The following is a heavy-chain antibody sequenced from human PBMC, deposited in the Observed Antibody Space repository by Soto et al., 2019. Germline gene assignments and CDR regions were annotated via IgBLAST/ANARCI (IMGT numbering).Heavy chain of an antibody. CDR3: ARDHGGSTWFVGVYYFFLIQV. CDR1: GFIFSDYT. D-gene: IGHD6-13*01. V-gene: IGHV3-48*02. CDR2: ISSSGDAI. Sequence: EVQLVESGGDLVQPGGSLRLSCAASGFIFSDYTMTWVRQAPGRGLEFVSHISSSGDAIFYAESVKGRFTVSRDNAKNSLYLEMNSLRDDDTAVYFCARDHGGSTWFVGVYYFFLIQVWRQGSAVTDSA. J-gene: IGHJ6*01.